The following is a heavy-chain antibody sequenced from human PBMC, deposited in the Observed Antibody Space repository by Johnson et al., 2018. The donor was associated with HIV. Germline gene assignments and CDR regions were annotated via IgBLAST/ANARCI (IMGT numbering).Heavy chain of an antibody. CDR1: GFTFSSYA. Sequence: QVQLVESGGGVVQPGRSLRLSCAASGFTFSSYAMHWVRQAPGKGLAWVAVISYDGSNKYYADSVKGRFTISRDNSKNTLYLQMNSLRAEDTAVYYCAREVKRYAFDIWGQGTMVTVSS. V-gene: IGHV3-30*04. J-gene: IGHJ3*02. CDR3: AREVKRYAFDI. CDR2: ISYDGSNK.